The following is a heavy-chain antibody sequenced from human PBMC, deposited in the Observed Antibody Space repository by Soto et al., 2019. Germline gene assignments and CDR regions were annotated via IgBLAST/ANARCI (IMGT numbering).Heavy chain of an antibody. V-gene: IGHV3-30-3*01. J-gene: IGHJ4*02. CDR3: ARAIR. CDR2: ISYDGSNK. D-gene: IGHD3-3*01. CDR1: GFTFSSYA. Sequence: QVQLVESGGGVVQPGRSLRLSCAASGFTFSSYAMHWVRQAPGKGLEWVAVISYDGSNKYYADSVKGRFTISRDNSKNTLYLQMNSLRAEDTAVYYCARAIRWGQRTLVTVSS.